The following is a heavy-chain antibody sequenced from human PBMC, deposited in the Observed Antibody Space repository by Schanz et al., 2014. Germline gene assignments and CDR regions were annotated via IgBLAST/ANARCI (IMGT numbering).Heavy chain of an antibody. Sequence: QVHLVQSGAEVKKPGSSVKVSCKASGGTFSSDTFSWVRQAPGQGLERMGWINGYNGHTLYAQKFQGRVTMTTDTSTSTSYMELTSLRFDDTAVYYCARDRLECGAECYSVEVFEIWGQGTLVIVSS. J-gene: IGHJ4*02. CDR1: GGTFSSDT. CDR2: INGYNGHT. V-gene: IGHV1-18*01. CDR3: ARDRLECGAECYSVEVFEI. D-gene: IGHD2-21*01.